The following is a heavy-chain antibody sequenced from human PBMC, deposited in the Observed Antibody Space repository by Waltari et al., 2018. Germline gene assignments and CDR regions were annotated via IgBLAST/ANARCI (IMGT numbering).Heavy chain of an antibody. V-gene: IGHV3-48*01. CDR2: ISSSSSTI. J-gene: IGHJ4*02. CDR1: GFTFSSYS. Sequence: EVQLVESGGGLVQPGGSLRLSCAASGFTFSSYSMNWVRQAPGKGLEWVPYISSSSSTIYYADSVKGRFTISRENAKNSLYLQMNSLRAEDTAVYYCASYSYDSSGYYFFDYWGQGTLVTVSS. CDR3: ASYSYDSSGYYFFDY. D-gene: IGHD3-22*01.